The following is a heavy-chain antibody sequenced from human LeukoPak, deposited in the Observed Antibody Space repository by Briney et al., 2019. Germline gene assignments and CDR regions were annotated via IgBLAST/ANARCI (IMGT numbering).Heavy chain of an antibody. D-gene: IGHD3-22*01. CDR1: GYTLTGYC. V-gene: IGHV1-2*02. J-gene: IGHJ4*02. Sequence: ASVKVSCKASGYTLTGYCMHWVRRAPGQGLEWLGWINTKSGATNYAQNFQGRVTMTRDTSMSTTYMELKRLRSDDTAVYYCARDERYDSSGYPFDYWGQGTVVTVSS. CDR2: INTKSGAT. CDR3: ARDERYDSSGYPFDY.